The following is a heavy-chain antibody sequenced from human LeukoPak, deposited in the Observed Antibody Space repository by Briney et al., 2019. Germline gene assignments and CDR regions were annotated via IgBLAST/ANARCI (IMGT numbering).Heavy chain of an antibody. Sequence: PSETLSLTRTVSGGSISSYYWGWIRQPPGKGLEWIGSIYYSGSTYYNPSLKSRVTISVDTSKNQFSLKLSSVTAADTAVYYCASVTGNYYDSSGLGYFDYWGQGTLVTVSS. D-gene: IGHD3-22*01. V-gene: IGHV4-39*01. J-gene: IGHJ4*02. CDR3: ASVTGNYYDSSGLGYFDY. CDR1: GGSISSYY. CDR2: IYYSGST.